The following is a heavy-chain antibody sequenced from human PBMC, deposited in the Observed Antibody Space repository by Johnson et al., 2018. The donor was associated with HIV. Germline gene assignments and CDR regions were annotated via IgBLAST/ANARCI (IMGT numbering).Heavy chain of an antibody. Sequence: VQLVESGGGLVQPGRSLRLSCAASGFTFDDYAMHWVRQAPGMGLEWVSGISWNSGKIDYAASVKGRFTISRDNAKNSLYLQMNSLRAEDTAVYYCARVMVQGDAFDVWGQGTMVTVSS. CDR2: ISWNSGKI. D-gene: IGHD3-10*01. CDR1: GFTFDDYA. J-gene: IGHJ3*01. CDR3: ARVMVQGDAFDV. V-gene: IGHV3-9*01.